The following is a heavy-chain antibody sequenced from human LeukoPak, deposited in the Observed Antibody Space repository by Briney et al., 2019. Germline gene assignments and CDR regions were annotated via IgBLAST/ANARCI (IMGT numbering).Heavy chain of an antibody. J-gene: IGHJ6*03. V-gene: IGHV3-48*01. D-gene: IGHD1-26*01. Sequence: PGGSLRLSCAASGFTFSTYSMNWVRQAPGRGLEWVSYISSSSGIIYYADSVKGRFTISRDNAKSSLYLQMNSLRAEDTAVYYCATEGGPTAPDPYYRYMDVWGKGTTVTVSS. CDR1: GFTFSTYS. CDR3: ATEGGPTAPDPYYRYMDV. CDR2: ISSSSGII.